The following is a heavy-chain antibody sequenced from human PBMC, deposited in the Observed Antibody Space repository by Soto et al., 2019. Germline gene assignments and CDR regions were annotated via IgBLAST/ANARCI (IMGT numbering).Heavy chain of an antibody. CDR3: ARDPVATITYYYYGMDV. CDR1: GFTFSSYA. CDR2: ISYDGSNK. V-gene: IGHV3-30-3*01. D-gene: IGHD5-12*01. J-gene: IGHJ6*02. Sequence: QVQLVESGGGVVQPGRSLRLSCAASGFTFSSYAMHWVRQAPGKGLEWVAVISYDGSNKYYADSVKGRFTISRDNSKNTLYLQMNSLRAEDTAVYYCARDPVATITYYYYGMDVWGQGTTVTVSS.